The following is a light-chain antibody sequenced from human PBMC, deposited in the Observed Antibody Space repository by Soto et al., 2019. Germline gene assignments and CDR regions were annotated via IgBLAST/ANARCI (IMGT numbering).Light chain of an antibody. CDR3: QHYNSYSEA. CDR1: QTISSW. Sequence: DIQMTQSPSTLSGSVEPILTVTCAASQTISSWLAWYQQKPGKAPKLLIYKASNLESGVAPRFSGSGSGTGFTLTISSLQPDDFATYYCQHYNSYSEAFGQGTKVDIK. J-gene: IGKJ1*01. CDR2: KAS. V-gene: IGKV1-5*03.